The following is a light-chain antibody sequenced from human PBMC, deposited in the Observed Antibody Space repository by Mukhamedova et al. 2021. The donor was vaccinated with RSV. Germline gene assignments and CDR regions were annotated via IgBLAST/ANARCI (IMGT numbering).Light chain of an antibody. Sequence: GQRATLSCRASESISKHLAWYQQKPGQAPRLLIYDASDRAAGTPARFSGSGSGTDFTLTISSLEPEDFAVYYCQQRTNWPPYTFG. CDR3: QQRTNWPPYT. CDR2: DAS. V-gene: IGKV3-11*01. J-gene: IGKJ2*01. CDR1: ESISKH.